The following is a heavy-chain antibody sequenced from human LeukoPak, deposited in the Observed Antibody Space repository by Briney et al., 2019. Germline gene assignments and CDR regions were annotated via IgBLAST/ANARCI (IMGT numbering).Heavy chain of an antibody. J-gene: IGHJ1*01. Sequence: SETLSLTCTVSGGSISSSSYYWGWIRQPPGKGLEWIGEINHSGSTNYNPSLKSRVTISVDTSKNQFSLKLSSVTAADTAVYYCARHKRTYYYDSSGLGYFQHWGQGTLVTVSS. CDR1: GGSISSSSYY. CDR3: ARHKRTYYYDSSGLGYFQH. CDR2: INHSGST. V-gene: IGHV4-39*01. D-gene: IGHD3-22*01.